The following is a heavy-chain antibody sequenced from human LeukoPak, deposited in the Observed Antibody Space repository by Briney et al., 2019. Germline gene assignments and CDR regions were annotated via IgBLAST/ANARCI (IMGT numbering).Heavy chain of an antibody. D-gene: IGHD6-13*01. CDR3: ARIAEASSWYRYYYYYYMDV. J-gene: IGHJ6*03. Sequence: KASETLSLTCTVSGGSINSSSYYWGWIRQPPGKGLEWIGSIYYSGSTYYNPSLKSRVTISVDTSKNQFSLKLSSVTAADTAVYYCARIAEASSWYRYYYYYYMDVWGKGTTVTVSS. V-gene: IGHV4-39*07. CDR1: GGSINSSSYY. CDR2: IYYSGST.